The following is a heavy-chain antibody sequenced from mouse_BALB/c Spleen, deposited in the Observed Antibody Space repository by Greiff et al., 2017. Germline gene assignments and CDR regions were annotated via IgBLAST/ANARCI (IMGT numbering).Heavy chain of an antibody. CDR3: ARDKEYGLGWCAY. J-gene: IGHJ3*01. D-gene: IGHD2-10*02. CDR2: IRNKANGYTT. Sequence: EVMLVESGGGLVQPGGSLRLSCAPSGFTFTDYYMSWVRQPPGKALEWLGFIRNKANGYTTEYSASVKGRFTISRDNSQSILYLQMNTLRAEDSATYYCARDKEYGLGWCAYWGQGTLVTVSA. V-gene: IGHV7-3*02. CDR1: GFTFTDYY.